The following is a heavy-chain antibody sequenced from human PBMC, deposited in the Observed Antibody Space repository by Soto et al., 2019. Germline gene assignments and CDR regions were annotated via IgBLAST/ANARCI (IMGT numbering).Heavy chain of an antibody. CDR3: VTSAPGY. V-gene: IGHV3-7*01. CDR1: GFIFPNSG. D-gene: IGHD3-10*01. Sequence: EVQLVESGGGLVQPGGSLRLSCAASGFIFPNSGMNWVRQAPGKGLEWVANIKQDGSEKYYVDSVKGRFTISRDNAKTSVFLQMNSLRAEDTAVYYCVTSAPGYWGQGTLVTVSS. J-gene: IGHJ1*01. CDR2: IKQDGSEK.